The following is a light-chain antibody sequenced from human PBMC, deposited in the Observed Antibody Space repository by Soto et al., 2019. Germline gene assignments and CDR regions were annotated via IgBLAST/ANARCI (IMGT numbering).Light chain of an antibody. CDR1: QSVSSN. J-gene: IGKJ4*01. V-gene: IGKV3-15*01. CDR2: GAS. CDR3: QQYKNWFRTT. Sequence: IVMTQSPVTLSVSPGERATLSCRASQSVSSNLAWYQQNPGQGPRLLIYGASTRATGIPARFSGSRSGTEFTLTISSLQAEDFAVYYCQQYKNWFRTTFGGGTKVEIK.